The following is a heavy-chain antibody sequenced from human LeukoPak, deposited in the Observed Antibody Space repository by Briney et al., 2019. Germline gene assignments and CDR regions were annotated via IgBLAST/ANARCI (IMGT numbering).Heavy chain of an antibody. CDR2: ISAYNGNT. CDR1: GDTFTSNG. J-gene: IGHJ6*03. CDR3: SRGQYSSRWYSGYYYYYKDV. D-gene: IGHD6-13*01. V-gene: IGHV1-18*01. Sequence: ASVKVCCKASGDTFTSNGISWVRHAPGQGLEWMGWISAYNGNTNYAQKLQCRVTITTDTSSSTTYMELRRLRSDYTALFSYSRGQYSSRWYSGYYYYYKDVWGEGTAVTISS.